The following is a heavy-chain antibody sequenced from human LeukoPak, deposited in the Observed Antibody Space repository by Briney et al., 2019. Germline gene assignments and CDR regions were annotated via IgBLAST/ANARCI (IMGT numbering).Heavy chain of an antibody. CDR1: GFTFSSYA. J-gene: IGHJ4*02. Sequence: GGSLRLSCAASGFTFSSYAMHWVRQAPGKGLEWVAVISYDGSNKYYADSVKGRFTISRDNSKNTLYLQMNSLRAEDTAVYYCARELRQQWLVPYANTALDYWGQGTLVTVSS. V-gene: IGHV3-30*04. D-gene: IGHD6-19*01. CDR2: ISYDGSNK. CDR3: ARELRQQWLVPYANTALDY.